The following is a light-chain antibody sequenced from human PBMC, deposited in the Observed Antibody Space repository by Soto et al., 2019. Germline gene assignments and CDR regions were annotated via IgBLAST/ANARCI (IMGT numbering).Light chain of an antibody. J-gene: IGKJ1*01. Sequence: DIQMTQSPSTLSGSVGDRVTITCRASQTISTWVAWYQQKPGKAPNLLIYDASSLESGVPSRFSGSGSGTEFTLTISSLQPDDFAIYYCQQYHSYSLTFGQGTKVDIK. CDR3: QQYHSYSLT. CDR2: DAS. CDR1: QTISTW. V-gene: IGKV1-5*01.